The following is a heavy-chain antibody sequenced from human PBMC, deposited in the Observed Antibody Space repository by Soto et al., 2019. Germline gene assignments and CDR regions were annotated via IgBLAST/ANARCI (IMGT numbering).Heavy chain of an antibody. CDR1: GDSIDTSRYY. V-gene: IGHV4-39*01. D-gene: IGHD2-2*01. J-gene: IGHJ5*02. Sequence: QVQLQESGPGLVKPSETLSLTCTVSGDSIDTSRYYWGWIRQPPGKGLEWLGSIYYSGTTYYNPSLKSRVTISADPSKNQFSLKLSSVTAADTAFYYCARLRGAFLISTNTWFDPWGQGTLVTVSS. CDR2: IYYSGTT. CDR3: ARLRGAFLISTNTWFDP.